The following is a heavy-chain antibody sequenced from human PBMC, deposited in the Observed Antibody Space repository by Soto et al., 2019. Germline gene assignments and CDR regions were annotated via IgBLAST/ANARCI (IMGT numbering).Heavy chain of an antibody. CDR1: RGSISSSSYY. J-gene: IGHJ6*03. CDR3: ARLPRVVPDRYNWNYGLYYYYMDV. Sequence: SETLSLTCTVSRGSISSSSYYWGWIRQPPGKGLEWIGSIYYSGSTYYNPSLKSRVTISVDTSKNQFSLKLSSVTAADTAVYYCARLPRVVPDRYNWNYGLYYYYMDVWGKGTTVTVSS. V-gene: IGHV4-39*01. D-gene: IGHD1-7*01. CDR2: IYYSGST.